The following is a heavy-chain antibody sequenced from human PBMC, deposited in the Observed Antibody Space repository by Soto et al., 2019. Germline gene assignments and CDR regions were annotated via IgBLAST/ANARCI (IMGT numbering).Heavy chain of an antibody. J-gene: IGHJ4*02. Sequence: PSEAPALTRSVSGASVSSGSHYWSWIRQSPGKGLEWIGFIYYSGSTNYNPSLKSRVTISVDTSKNQFSLKVSSVTAADTAVYFCARDPLGYSSSHVFDHWGKGTRVTVSS. CDR1: GASVSSGSHY. V-gene: IGHV4-61*01. CDR3: ARDPLGYSSSHVFDH. CDR2: IYYSGST. D-gene: IGHD6-6*01.